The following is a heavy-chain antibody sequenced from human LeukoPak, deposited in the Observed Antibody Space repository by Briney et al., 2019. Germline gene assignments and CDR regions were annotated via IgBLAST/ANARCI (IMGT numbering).Heavy chain of an antibody. V-gene: IGHV4-59*01. CDR1: GVSISSYY. CDR2: IFYSGSP. CDR3: ARVGHIVAAGTYDY. D-gene: IGHD6-13*01. J-gene: IGHJ4*02. Sequence: PSETLSLSCTVSGVSISSYYRSWIRQPPGEGLEWIGNIFYSGSPNYKSSLKSRVTTSFDTSKNQFSLKLSSVTAADTAVYYCARVGHIVAAGTYDYWGQGTLVTVSS.